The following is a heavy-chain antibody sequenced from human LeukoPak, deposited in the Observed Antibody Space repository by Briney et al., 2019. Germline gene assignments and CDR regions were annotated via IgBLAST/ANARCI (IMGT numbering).Heavy chain of an antibody. CDR2: IKQDGSEK. D-gene: IGHD6-19*01. Sequence: QSGGSLRLSCAASGFTFSTYWMSWVRQAPGKGLEWVANIKQDGSEKYYVDSVKGRFTISRDNAKNSLYLEMNSLRAGDTAVYYCARDSSEWYRGLFDYWGQGALVTVSS. J-gene: IGHJ4*02. CDR1: GFTFSTYW. V-gene: IGHV3-7*01. CDR3: ARDSSEWYRGLFDY.